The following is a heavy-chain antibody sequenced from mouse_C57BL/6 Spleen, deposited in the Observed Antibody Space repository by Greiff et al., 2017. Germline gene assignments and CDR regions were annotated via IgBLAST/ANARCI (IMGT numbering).Heavy chain of an antibody. Sequence: EVNLVESGGGLVKPGGSLKLSCAASGFTFSDYGMHWVRQAPEKGLEWVAYISSGSSTIYYADTVKGRFTISRDNAKNTLFLQMTSLRSEDTAMYYCARKALTTVVAHFDYWGQGTTLTVSS. CDR3: ARKALTTVVAHFDY. CDR1: GFTFSDYG. CDR2: ISSGSSTI. J-gene: IGHJ2*01. D-gene: IGHD1-1*01. V-gene: IGHV5-17*01.